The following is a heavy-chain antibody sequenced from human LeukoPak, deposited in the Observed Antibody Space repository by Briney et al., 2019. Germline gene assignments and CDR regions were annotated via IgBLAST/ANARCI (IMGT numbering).Heavy chain of an antibody. CDR1: GYTFTSYD. V-gene: IGHV1-8*01. Sequence: ASVKVSCKASGYTFTSYDINWVRQATGQGLEWMGWMNPNSGNTGYAQKFQGRVTMTRNTSISTAYTELSSLRSEDTAVYYCARRRGSSSWSDYWGQGTLVTVSS. D-gene: IGHD6-13*01. CDR2: MNPNSGNT. J-gene: IGHJ4*02. CDR3: ARRRGSSSWSDY.